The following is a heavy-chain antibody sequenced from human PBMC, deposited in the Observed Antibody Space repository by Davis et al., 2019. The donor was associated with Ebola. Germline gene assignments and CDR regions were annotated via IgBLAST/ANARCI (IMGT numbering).Heavy chain of an antibody. V-gene: IGHV1-46*01. CDR1: GYTFTIYY. J-gene: IGHJ4*02. CDR3: ARDRYSDGSGYFFEQSH. CDR2: INPSGGST. Sequence: ASVKVSCKASGYTFTIYYMHWVRQAPGQGPEWLGIINPSGGSTTYAQKFQGRVTITADESTSTAYMELSSLRPEDTAVYYCARDRYSDGSGYFFEQSHWGQGTLVTVSS. D-gene: IGHD3-22*01.